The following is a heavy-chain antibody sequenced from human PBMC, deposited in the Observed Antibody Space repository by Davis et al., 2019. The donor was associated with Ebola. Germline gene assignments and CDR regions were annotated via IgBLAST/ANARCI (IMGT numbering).Heavy chain of an antibody. CDR3: VRHQTYTSGWYVPGDY. D-gene: IGHD6-19*01. V-gene: IGHV5-51*01. J-gene: IGHJ4*02. CDR2: VYPGDSET. CDR1: GNSFTSHW. Sequence: GESLKISCKDSGNSFTSHWIGWVRQMPGKGLEWMGTVYPGDSETRYSPSFQGQVTVSADKSTRTAYLQWSSLKASDTAIYYCVRHQTYTSGWYVPGDYWGQGTQVTVSS.